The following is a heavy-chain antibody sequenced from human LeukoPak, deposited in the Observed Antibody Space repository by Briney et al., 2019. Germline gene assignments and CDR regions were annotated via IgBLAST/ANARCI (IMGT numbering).Heavy chain of an antibody. Sequence: GGSLRLSCAASGDYWMHWVRQAPGQGLVWVSHINSDGSWTSYADSVKGRFTISKDNAKNTVYLQMNNLRAEDTAVYYCVSFYETYWGRGTLVTVSS. D-gene: IGHD2-2*01. CDR2: INSDGSWT. CDR3: VSFYETY. V-gene: IGHV3-74*01. CDR1: GDYW. J-gene: IGHJ4*02.